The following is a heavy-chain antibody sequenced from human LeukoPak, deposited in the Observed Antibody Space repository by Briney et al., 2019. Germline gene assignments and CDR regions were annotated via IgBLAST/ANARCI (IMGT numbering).Heavy chain of an antibody. Sequence: ASVKVSCKASGYRFTGYNIDWVRQAPGQRPEWMGRINAENGDTKYSQKFQGRVTITRDTFASTSYMELSSLRSEDTAVYYCARDQYNVIDSWGQETLVTVSS. CDR2: INAENGDT. CDR1: GYRFTGYN. D-gene: IGHD1-14*01. J-gene: IGHJ4*02. V-gene: IGHV1-3*01. CDR3: ARDQYNVIDS.